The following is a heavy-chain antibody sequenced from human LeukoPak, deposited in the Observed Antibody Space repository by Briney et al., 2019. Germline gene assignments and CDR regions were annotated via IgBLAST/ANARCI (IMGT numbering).Heavy chain of an antibody. D-gene: IGHD6-6*01. CDR2: ISGSGGST. CDR1: GFTFISYA. Sequence: PGGSLRLSCAASGFTFISYAVSWVRQAPGKGLEWVSAISGSGGSTYYADSVKGRFTISRDNSKNTLYLQMNSLRAEDTAVYYCAKDPGIAARPWVFDPWGQGTLVTVSS. V-gene: IGHV3-23*01. CDR3: AKDPGIAARPWVFDP. J-gene: IGHJ5*02.